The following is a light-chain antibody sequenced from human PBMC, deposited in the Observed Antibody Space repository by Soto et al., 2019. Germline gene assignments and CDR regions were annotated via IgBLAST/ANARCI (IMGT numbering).Light chain of an antibody. J-gene: IGLJ1*01. CDR1: SSDVGGYDF. CDR3: CSLTTSHTYV. CDR2: EVS. V-gene: IGLV2-14*01. Sequence: ALTQPASVSGSPGQAITISCTGASSDVGGYDFVSWFQQHPGKAPKLLIYEVSNRPSGVSNRFSGSKSGNTASLTISGLQAEDESDYYCCSLTTSHTYVFGSGTKVTVL.